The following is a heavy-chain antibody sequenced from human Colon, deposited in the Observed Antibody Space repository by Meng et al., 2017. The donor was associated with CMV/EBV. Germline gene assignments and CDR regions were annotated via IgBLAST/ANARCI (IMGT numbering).Heavy chain of an antibody. J-gene: IGHJ6*02. V-gene: IGHV3-30*04. D-gene: IGHD1-7*01. CDR1: GFTFNTYV. CDR3: AKDISPVGGTTGYHGMDV. Sequence: GESLKISCGASGFTFNTYVMYWVRQAPGKGLEWVAVMSYDSNRYDADSVKGRFTISRDNSKNSLYLQMNGLRAEDTALYYCAKDISPVGGTTGYHGMDVWGQGTTVTVSS. CDR2: MSYDSNR.